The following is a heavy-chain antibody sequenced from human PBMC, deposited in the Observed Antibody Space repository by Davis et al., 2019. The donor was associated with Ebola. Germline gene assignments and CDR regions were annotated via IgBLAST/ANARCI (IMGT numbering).Heavy chain of an antibody. CDR1: GYTFTGYY. CDR3: VRGEKATIPNFDY. CDR2: INPNSGVT. J-gene: IGHJ4*02. Sequence: AASVKVSCKASGYTFTGYYVHWVRQAPGQGLEWMGWINPNSGVTNYAQNFQDWVTMTRGTSISTAYMELNRLRSDDTAVYFCVRGEKATIPNFDYWGQGTLVTVSS. D-gene: IGHD5-24*01. V-gene: IGHV1-2*04.